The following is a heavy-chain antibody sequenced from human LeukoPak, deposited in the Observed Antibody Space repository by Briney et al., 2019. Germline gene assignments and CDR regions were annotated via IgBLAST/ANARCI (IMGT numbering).Heavy chain of an antibody. V-gene: IGHV1-69*05. CDR1: GGTFSSYA. CDR2: IIPIFDTS. Sequence: ASVKVSCKASGGTFSSYAISWVRQAPGQGLEWMGRIIPIFDTSNYAHKFQRRLTITTDESTSTAYMELSSLRSEDTAVYYCARDHTGGSYPFDYWGQGTLVTVSS. J-gene: IGHJ4*02. D-gene: IGHD1-26*01. CDR3: ARDHTGGSYPFDY.